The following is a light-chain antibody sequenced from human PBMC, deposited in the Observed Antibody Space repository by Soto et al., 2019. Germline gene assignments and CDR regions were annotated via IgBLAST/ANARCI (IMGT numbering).Light chain of an antibody. J-gene: IGKJ1*01. Sequence: IQMTHSPSTLSASGGGRVTVTCRASQSISSYVNGYQQKPGKAPELLIYAASKLQSGVPSRFSGSGSGTEFTLTISSLQPDDFGTYYCQQYNSYSEAFGQGTKV. CDR2: AAS. V-gene: IGKV1-5*01. CDR3: QQYNSYSEA. CDR1: QSISSY.